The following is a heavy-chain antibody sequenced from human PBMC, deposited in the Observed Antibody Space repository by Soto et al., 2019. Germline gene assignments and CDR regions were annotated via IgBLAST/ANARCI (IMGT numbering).Heavy chain of an antibody. V-gene: IGHV3-21*01. CDR3: ARGYCSSTSCYATGYGMDV. D-gene: IGHD2-2*01. J-gene: IGHJ6*02. CDR1: GFTFSSYS. CDR2: ISSSSSYI. Sequence: PGGSLRLSCAASGFTFSSYSMNWVRQAPGKGLEWVSSISSSSSYIYYADSVKGRFTISRDNAKNSLYLQMNSLRAEDTAVYYCARGYCSSTSCYATGYGMDVWGQGTTVTVSS.